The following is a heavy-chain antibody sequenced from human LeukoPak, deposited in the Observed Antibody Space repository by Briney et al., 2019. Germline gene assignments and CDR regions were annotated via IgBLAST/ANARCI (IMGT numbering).Heavy chain of an antibody. CDR3: ARGLTTVTAYFEY. CDR2: ITWNSGRI. V-gene: IGHV3-9*01. J-gene: IGHJ4*02. D-gene: IGHD4-17*01. CDR1: GFTFYDFA. Sequence: PGRSLRLSCAASGFTFYDFAMHWVRQVPGKGLEWVSSITWNSGRIGYADSVKGRFTISRDNARNSLYLQMNSLRAEDTAFYYCARGLTTVTAYFEYWGQGILVTVSS.